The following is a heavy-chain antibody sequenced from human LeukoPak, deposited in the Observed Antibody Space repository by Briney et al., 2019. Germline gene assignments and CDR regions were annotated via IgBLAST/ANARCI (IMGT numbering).Heavy chain of an antibody. CDR1: GFTFDDYA. D-gene: IGHD6-19*01. CDR3: GRVRSSGWLNALDY. V-gene: IGHV3-9*01. Sequence: GGSLRLSCAASGFTFDDYAMHWVRQAPGKGLEWVSGISWNSGSIGYADSVKGRFTISRDNAKNSLYVQMNSLRDEDTAVYYCGRVRSSGWLNALDYWGQGTLVTVSS. J-gene: IGHJ4*02. CDR2: ISWNSGSI.